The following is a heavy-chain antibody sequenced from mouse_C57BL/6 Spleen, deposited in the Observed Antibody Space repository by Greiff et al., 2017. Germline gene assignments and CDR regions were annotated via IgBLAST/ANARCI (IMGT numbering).Heavy chain of an antibody. D-gene: IGHD2-1*01. CDR1: GYAFSSSW. CDR2: IYPGDGDT. CDR3: ARVSYGNPFDY. Sequence: QVQLQQSGPELVKPGASVKISCKASGYAFSSSWMNWVKQRPGKGLEWIGRIYPGDGDTNYNGKFKGKATLTADKSSSTAYMQLSSLTSEDSAVYFCARVSYGNPFDYWGQGTTLTVSS. V-gene: IGHV1-82*01. J-gene: IGHJ2*01.